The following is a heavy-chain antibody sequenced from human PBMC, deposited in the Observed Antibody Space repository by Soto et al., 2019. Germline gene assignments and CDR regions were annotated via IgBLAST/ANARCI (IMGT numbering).Heavy chain of an antibody. V-gene: IGHV3-21*01. CDR3: ARDPDIVVVPAPLQFAP. Sequence: LRLSCAACGFTFSSYSMNWVRQAPGKGLEWVSSISSSSSYIYYADSVKGRFTISRDNAKNSLYLQMNSLRAEDTAVYYCARDPDIVVVPAPLQFAPWGQGTLVTVSS. CDR1: GFTFSSYS. CDR2: ISSSSSYI. J-gene: IGHJ5*02. D-gene: IGHD2-2*01.